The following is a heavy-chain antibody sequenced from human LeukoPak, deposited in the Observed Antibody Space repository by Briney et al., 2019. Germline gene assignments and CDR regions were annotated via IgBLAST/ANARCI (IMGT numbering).Heavy chain of an antibody. V-gene: IGHV1-2*02. CDR2: INPNSGGT. D-gene: IGHD3-22*01. CDR1: GYTFTGYY. Sequence: ASVKVSCKASGYTFTGYYIHWVRQAPGQGLEWMGWINPNSGGTNYAQKFQGRVTMTRDTSISTAYMELSRLRSEDTAVYYCARDSLDSSGYDPYYFDYWGQGTLVTVSS. CDR3: ARDSLDSSGYDPYYFDY. J-gene: IGHJ4*02.